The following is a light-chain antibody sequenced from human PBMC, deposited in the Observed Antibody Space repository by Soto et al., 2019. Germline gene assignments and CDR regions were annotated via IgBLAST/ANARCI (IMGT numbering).Light chain of an antibody. CDR3: RQATSFPLT. J-gene: IGKJ4*01. Sequence: DIQMTQSPSSVSASVGDRVSITCRASQGISNCLAWYQQKPGRATKLLRYTGSSLQSGVPSRFSGTGSGTEFTLTISSLQAEDGATYYCRQATSFPLTFGGGTKVEIK. CDR1: QGISNC. V-gene: IGKV1-12*01. CDR2: TGS.